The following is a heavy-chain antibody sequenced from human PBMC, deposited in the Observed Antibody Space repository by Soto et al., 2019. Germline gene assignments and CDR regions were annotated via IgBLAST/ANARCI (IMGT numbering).Heavy chain of an antibody. CDR3: ARSSIAVVYFDY. CDR2: IWYDGSNK. CDR1: GFTFSSYG. Sequence: VGSLRLSCAASGFTFSSYGMHCVRQAPGKGLEWVAVIWYDGSNKYYADSVKGRFTISRDNSKNTLYLQMNSLRAEDTAVYYCARSSIAVVYFDYWGQGTLVTVSS. D-gene: IGHD6-19*01. V-gene: IGHV3-33*01. J-gene: IGHJ4*02.